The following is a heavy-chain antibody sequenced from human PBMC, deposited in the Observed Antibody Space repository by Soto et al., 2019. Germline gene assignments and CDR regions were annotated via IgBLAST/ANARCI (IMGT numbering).Heavy chain of an antibody. D-gene: IGHD3-3*01. CDR3: AREEGITIFGVAPGAFDI. CDR2: IYHSGST. Sequence: TLSLTCAVSGGSISSSNWWSWVRQPPGKGLEWIGEIYHSGSTNYNPSLKSRVTISVDKSKNQFSLKLSSVTAADTAVYYCAREEGITIFGVAPGAFDIWGQGTMVTVSS. J-gene: IGHJ3*02. CDR1: GGSISSSNW. V-gene: IGHV4-4*02.